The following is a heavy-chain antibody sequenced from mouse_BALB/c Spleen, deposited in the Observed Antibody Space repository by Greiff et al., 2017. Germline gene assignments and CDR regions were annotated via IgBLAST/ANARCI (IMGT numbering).Heavy chain of an antibody. D-gene: IGHD1-2*01. V-gene: IGHV1S137*01. CDR3: ARVKPLTTATGSLYFDY. Sequence: QVQLQQSGAELVRPGVSVKISCKGSGYTFTDYAMHWVKQSHAKSLEWIGGISTYYGDASYNQKFKGKATMTVDKSSSTACMELARLTSEDSAIYYCARVKPLTTATGSLYFDYWGQGTTLTVSS. J-gene: IGHJ2*01. CDR2: ISTYYGDA. CDR1: GYTFTDYA.